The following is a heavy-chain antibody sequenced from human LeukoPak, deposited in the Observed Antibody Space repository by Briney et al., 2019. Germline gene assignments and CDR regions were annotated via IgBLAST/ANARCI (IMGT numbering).Heavy chain of an antibody. CDR2: ISWNSGSI. V-gene: IGHV3-9*01. Sequence: GGSLRLSCAASGFTFDDYAMHWVRQAPGKGLEWVSGISWNSGSIGYADSVKGRFTISRDNAKNSLYLQMNSLRAEDTALYYCAKLVGYYDSSDYWGQGTLVTVSS. J-gene: IGHJ4*02. CDR1: GFTFDDYA. D-gene: IGHD3-22*01. CDR3: AKLVGYYDSSDY.